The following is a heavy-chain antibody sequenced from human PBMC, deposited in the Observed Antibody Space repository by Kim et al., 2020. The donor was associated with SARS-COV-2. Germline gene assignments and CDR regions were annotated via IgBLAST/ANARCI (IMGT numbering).Heavy chain of an antibody. Sequence: GGSLRLSCVASGLTFSSYAMTWVRRAPKRGLEWVSVISDNGGEIYYADSVKGRFTISRDNSKNTLFLQMNSLRVEDTGVYYCAKGGLTVFRRARFEYWGPGTPVTVSP. J-gene: IGHJ4*02. D-gene: IGHD6-19*01. V-gene: IGHV3-23*01. CDR3: AKGGLTVFRRARFEY. CDR1: GLTFSSYA. CDR2: ISDNGGEI.